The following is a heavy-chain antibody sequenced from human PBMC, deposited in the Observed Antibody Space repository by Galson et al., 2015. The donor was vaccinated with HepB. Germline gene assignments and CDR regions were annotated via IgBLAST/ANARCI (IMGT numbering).Heavy chain of an antibody. V-gene: IGHV3-23*01. J-gene: IGHJ6*02. D-gene: IGHD3-3*01. Sequence: SLRLSCAASGFTFSSYAMNWVRQAPGKGLEWVSDISGSGGRTNYADSVKGRFTISRDNSKNTLSLQMNSLRAEDTAVYYCAKVEYDFWSGYYKVGGLDVWAKGPRSPSP. CDR1: GFTFSSYA. CDR2: ISGSGGRT. CDR3: AKVEYDFWSGYYKVGGLDV.